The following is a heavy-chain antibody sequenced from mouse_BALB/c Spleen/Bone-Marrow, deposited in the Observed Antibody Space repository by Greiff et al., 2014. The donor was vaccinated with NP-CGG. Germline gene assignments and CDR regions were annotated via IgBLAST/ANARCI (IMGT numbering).Heavy chain of an antibody. J-gene: IGHJ2*01. CDR1: GYTFTSYV. CDR3: AREGVDYFDY. V-gene: IGHV1-14*01. CDR2: INPYNDAT. Sequence: EVKVVESGPELVKPGASVKMSCKASGYTFTSYVIHWVKQKPGQGLEWIGYINPYNDATKFNERFKGKATLTSDKSSSTAYMVLSSLTSEDSAVYYCAREGVDYFDYWGQGTTLTVSS.